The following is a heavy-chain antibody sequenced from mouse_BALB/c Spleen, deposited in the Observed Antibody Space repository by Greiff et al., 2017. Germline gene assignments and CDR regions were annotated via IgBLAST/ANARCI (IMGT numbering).Heavy chain of an antibody. Sequence: QVQLQQPGAELVRPGASVKLSCKASGYTFTSYWINWVKQRPGQGLEWIGNIYPSDSYTNYNQKFKDKATLTADKSSSTAYMQLSSLTSEDSAVYYCARDYYGSSMLVDYWGQGTSVTVSS. V-gene: IGHV1-69*02. CDR2: IYPSDSYT. D-gene: IGHD1-2*01. CDR3: ARDYYGSSMLVDY. J-gene: IGHJ4*01. CDR1: GYTFTSYW.